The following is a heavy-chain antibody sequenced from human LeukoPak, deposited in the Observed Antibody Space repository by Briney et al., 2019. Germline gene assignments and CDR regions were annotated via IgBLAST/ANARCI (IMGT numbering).Heavy chain of an antibody. J-gene: IGHJ4*02. V-gene: IGHV3-9*01. CDR1: GFTFDDYA. D-gene: IGHD1-26*01. CDR3: AKGDPYSGSYYLDY. Sequence: PGRSLRLSCAASGFTFDDYAMHWVRQAPGKGLEWVSAINWNSGNIGYADSVKGRFTISRDNSKNTLYLQMNSLRAEDTAVYYCAKGDPYSGSYYLDYWGQGTLVTVSS. CDR2: INWNSGNI.